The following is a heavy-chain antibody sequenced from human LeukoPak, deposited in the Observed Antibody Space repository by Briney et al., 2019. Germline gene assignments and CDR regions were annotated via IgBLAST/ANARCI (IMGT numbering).Heavy chain of an antibody. J-gene: IGHJ4*02. CDR2: IYDSGTT. CDR3: AISYYDSSGYYYGPYFDY. V-gene: IGHV4-59*12. Sequence: SETLSLTCTVSGGSIRRYYWSWIRQPPGKGLEWIGYIYDSGTTKYNISLQSRVTISLDTSKNQFTLKLTSVTAADTAVYYCAISYYDSSGYYYGPYFDYWGQGTLVTVSS. CDR1: GGSIRRYY. D-gene: IGHD3-22*01.